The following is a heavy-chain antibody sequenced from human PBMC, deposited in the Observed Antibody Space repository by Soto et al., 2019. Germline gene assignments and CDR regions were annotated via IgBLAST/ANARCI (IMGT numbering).Heavy chain of an antibody. CDR3: ARVSVGVAGEALWVGGMDV. CDR1: GFTFASYN. J-gene: IGHJ6*02. V-gene: IGHV3-21*04. CDR2: ISHHSDYI. D-gene: IGHD1-26*01. Sequence: GSLRLSCASSGFTFASYNMLWVRQAPGKGLAWVASISHHSDYIYHADSVKGRFTISRDNAKNSLYLQMDTLRVEDTGMYYCARVSVGVAGEALWVGGMDVWGQGTTVTVSS.